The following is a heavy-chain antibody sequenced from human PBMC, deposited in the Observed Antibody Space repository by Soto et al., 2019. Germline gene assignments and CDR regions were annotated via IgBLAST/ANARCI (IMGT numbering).Heavy chain of an antibody. CDR3: ARGRTLVWLGESRYYNMDV. Sequence: ASVKVSCKTSGYTFTGHYMHWVRQAPGQGLEWLGWINSNSGDTKYAQNFQGWVTMTRDTSISTVYMELSRLRSDDTAIYYCARGRTLVWLGESRYYNMDVWGQGTTVTVSS. D-gene: IGHD3-10*01. CDR1: GYTFTGHY. J-gene: IGHJ6*02. CDR2: INSNSGDT. V-gene: IGHV1-2*04.